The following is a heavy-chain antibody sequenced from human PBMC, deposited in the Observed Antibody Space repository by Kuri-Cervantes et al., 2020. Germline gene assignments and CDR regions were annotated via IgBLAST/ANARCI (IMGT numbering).Heavy chain of an antibody. CDR1: GFTFDDYA. Sequence: SLKISCAASGFTFDDYAMHWVRQAPGKGLEWVSGISWNSGSIGYADSVKGRFTISRDNAKNSLYLQMNSLRAEDTALYYCAKVNSGSYYFDYWGQGTLVTVSS. CDR2: ISWNSGSI. D-gene: IGHD1-26*01. CDR3: AKVNSGSYYFDY. V-gene: IGHV3-9*01. J-gene: IGHJ4*02.